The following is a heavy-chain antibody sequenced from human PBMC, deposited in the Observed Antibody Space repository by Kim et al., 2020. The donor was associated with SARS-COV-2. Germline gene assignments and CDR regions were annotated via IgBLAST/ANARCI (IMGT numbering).Heavy chain of an antibody. Sequence: GGSLRLSCVASGFTFRSYGMHWVRQAPGKGLEWVAVLCYDGSKEYYADFANGRFTISRDNSENILYLQLSSLRADDTAVYYCARGFSSGWPFDYWGQGTLVTVSS. V-gene: IGHV3-33*01. D-gene: IGHD6-19*01. CDR3: ARGFSSGWPFDY. CDR1: GFTFRSYG. CDR2: LCYDGSKE. J-gene: IGHJ4*02.